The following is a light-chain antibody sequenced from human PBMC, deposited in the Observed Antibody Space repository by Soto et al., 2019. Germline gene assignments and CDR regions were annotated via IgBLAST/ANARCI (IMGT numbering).Light chain of an antibody. J-gene: IGKJ5*01. V-gene: IGKV1-9*01. CDR2: AAS. CDR3: QQLNIYPIT. CDR1: RGIGRN. Sequence: DIQLTQSPSFLFPSLEDKAPITCRPGRGIGRNLAWYQQKPGKPPQPLIYAASALQSGVPSRFSGSGSGAEFTLTISSLQPEDFATYYCQQLNIYPITFGQGTRLEIK.